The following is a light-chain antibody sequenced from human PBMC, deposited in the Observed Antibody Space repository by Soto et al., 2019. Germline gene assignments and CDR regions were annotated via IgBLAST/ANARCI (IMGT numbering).Light chain of an antibody. CDR1: QTINNQ. CDR2: DVS. CDR3: QRYDTSWTM. Sequence: DIQMTQSPSTLSASVGDRVTIPCRASQTINNQLAWYQQKPGKAPKLLIFDVSSLESGVPTRFSGSGSGTEFTLTISNLQPDDFATYLCQRYDTSWTMLGEGTKVDIK. J-gene: IGKJ4*01. V-gene: IGKV1-5*01.